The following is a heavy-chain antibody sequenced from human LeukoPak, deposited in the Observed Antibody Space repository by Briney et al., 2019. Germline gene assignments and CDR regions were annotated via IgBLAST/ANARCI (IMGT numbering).Heavy chain of an antibody. CDR3: AKEEYSTRYYYYGMDV. D-gene: IGHD2-2*01. V-gene: IGHV3-23*01. CDR2: VSGGGDST. J-gene: IGHJ6*02. CDR1: GFTFSSYA. Sequence: GGSLRLSCAASGFTFSSYAMSWVRQAPGKGLEWVSAVSGGGDSTFYADSVKGRFTISRDNSKNTLYLQMSSLRAEDTAIYYCAKEEYSTRYYYYGMDVWGQGTTVTVSS.